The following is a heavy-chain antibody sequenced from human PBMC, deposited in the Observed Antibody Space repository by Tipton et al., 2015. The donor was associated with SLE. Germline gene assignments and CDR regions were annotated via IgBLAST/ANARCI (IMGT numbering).Heavy chain of an antibody. D-gene: IGHD3-10*01. V-gene: IGHV3-30*18. CDR1: GFTFSSYG. CDR2: IWYDGSNK. J-gene: IGHJ6*02. CDR3: AKDSYFGSGSYFPYGMDV. Sequence: RSLRLSCAASGFTFSSYGMHWVRQAPGKGLEWVAVIWYDGSNKYYADSVKGRFTISRDNSKNTLYPQMNSLRAEDTGVYYCAKDSYFGSGSYFPYGMDVWGQGTTVTVSS.